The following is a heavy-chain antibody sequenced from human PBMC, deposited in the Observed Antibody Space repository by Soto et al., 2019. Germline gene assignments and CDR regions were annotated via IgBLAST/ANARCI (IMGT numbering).Heavy chain of an antibody. Sequence: SVKVSCNASGGTFSSYAISWVRQAPAQGLEWMGGIIPIFGTANYAQKFRGRVTITADESTSTAYMELSSLRSEDTAVYYCTRVRYSSSGRYFQHWGQGTLVTVSS. CDR1: GGTFSSYA. V-gene: IGHV1-69*13. J-gene: IGHJ1*01. CDR3: TRVRYSSSGRYFQH. D-gene: IGHD6-13*01. CDR2: IIPIFGTA.